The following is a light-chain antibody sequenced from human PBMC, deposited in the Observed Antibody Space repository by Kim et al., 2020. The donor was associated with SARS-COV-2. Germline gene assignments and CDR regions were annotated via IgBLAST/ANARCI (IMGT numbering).Light chain of an antibody. J-gene: IGKJ1*01. CDR2: GAS. CDR1: ESVSNN. Sequence: YPGERVILYCRASESVSNNLAWYQQRPGQAPRLRIFGASTRATDIPVRFTGSGSGTEFTLTISSLRSEDFAVYYCQQYNNWPPWTFGQGTKVDIK. CDR3: QQYNNWPPWT. V-gene: IGKV3-15*01.